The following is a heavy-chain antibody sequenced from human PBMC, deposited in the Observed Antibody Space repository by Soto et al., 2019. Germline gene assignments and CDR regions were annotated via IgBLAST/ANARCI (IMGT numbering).Heavy chain of an antibody. CDR1: GYTFTSYG. D-gene: IGHD2-2*01. CDR3: ARGYCSSTSCYSDRTIGQYYMDV. J-gene: IGHJ6*03. Sequence: GASVKVSCKASGYTFTSYGISWVRQAPGQGLEWMGWISAYNGNTNYAQKFQGRVTMTTDTSTSTAYMELRRLRSDDTAVYYCARGYCSSTSCYSDRTIGQYYMDVWGQGTTVTGSS. CDR2: ISAYNGNT. V-gene: IGHV1-18*01.